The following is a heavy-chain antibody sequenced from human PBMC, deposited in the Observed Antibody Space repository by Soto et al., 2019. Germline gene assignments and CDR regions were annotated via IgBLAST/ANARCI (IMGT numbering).Heavy chain of an antibody. J-gene: IGHJ4*02. V-gene: IGHV4-34*01. CDR2: INHSGSA. CDR3: ARDPGYDSSGYYYFDY. D-gene: IGHD3-22*01. Sequence: SETLSLTCDVYGGSFIGYIWTWIRQTPGKGLQWIGQINHSGSANYNPSLKSRVTISVHTSNSQFSLELSSVTAADTAVYYCARDPGYDSSGYYYFDYCGQGTLVIVAS. CDR1: GGSFIGYI.